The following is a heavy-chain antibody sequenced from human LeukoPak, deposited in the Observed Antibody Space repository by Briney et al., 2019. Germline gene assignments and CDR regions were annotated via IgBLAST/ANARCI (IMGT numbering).Heavy chain of an antibody. J-gene: IGHJ6*03. V-gene: IGHV3-43D*04. D-gene: IGHD2-2*01. CDR2: ISWDGGST. CDR1: GFTFDDYA. CDR3: AKDSCSSTSCTWSYYYYYMDV. Sequence: GGSLRLSCAASGFTFDDYAMHWVRQAPGKGLEWVSLISWDGGSTYYADSVKGRFTISRDNSKNSLYLQMNSLRAEDTALYYCAKDSCSSTSCTWSYYYYYMDVWGKGTTVTVSS.